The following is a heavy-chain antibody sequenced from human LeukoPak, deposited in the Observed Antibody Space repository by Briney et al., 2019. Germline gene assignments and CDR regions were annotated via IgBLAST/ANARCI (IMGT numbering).Heavy chain of an antibody. CDR3: ARVSMRDYSGNVGYYRWFDP. CDR2: IFYSGST. V-gene: IGHV4-59*01. D-gene: IGHD3-22*01. Sequence: SETLSLTCTVSGGSLSSSYWSWIRQPPGKGLEWIGYIFYSGSTSYNPSLKSRVTISVDTSKNQFSLKLSSATAADTAVYYCARVSMRDYSGNVGYYRWFDPWGQGTLVTVSS. CDR1: GGSLSSSY. J-gene: IGHJ5*02.